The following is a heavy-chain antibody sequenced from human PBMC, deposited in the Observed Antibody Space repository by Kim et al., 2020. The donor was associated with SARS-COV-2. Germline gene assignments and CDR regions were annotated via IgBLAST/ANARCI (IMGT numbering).Heavy chain of an antibody. J-gene: IGHJ6*02. D-gene: IGHD3-10*01. CDR2: IYYSGST. Sequence: SETLSLTCTVSGGSISSSSYYWGWIRQPPGKGLEWIGSIYYSGSTYYNPSLKSRVTISVDTSKNQFSLKLSSVTAADTAVYYCARPGRTSPYYYGSGSHPYGMDVWGQGTTVTVSS. CDR1: GGSISSSSYY. V-gene: IGHV4-39*01. CDR3: ARPGRTSPYYYGSGSHPYGMDV.